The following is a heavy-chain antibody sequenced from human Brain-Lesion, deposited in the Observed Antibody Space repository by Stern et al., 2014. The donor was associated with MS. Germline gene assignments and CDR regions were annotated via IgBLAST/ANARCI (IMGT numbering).Heavy chain of an antibody. CDR1: GFTFSDYW. J-gene: IGHJ5*02. CDR2: INQDGSDK. V-gene: IGHV3-7*01. Sequence: VQLGQSGGDLVQPGGSLRLSCVASGFTFSDYWLTWVRQAPGKGLQWVANINQDGSDKNYVDSVKGRFTISRDNAKNSLYLQMNSLRVDDTAVYYCARIDRGNYDFWSGYYDYWFDPWGQGTLVTVSS. D-gene: IGHD3-3*01. CDR3: ARIDRGNYDFWSGYYDYWFDP.